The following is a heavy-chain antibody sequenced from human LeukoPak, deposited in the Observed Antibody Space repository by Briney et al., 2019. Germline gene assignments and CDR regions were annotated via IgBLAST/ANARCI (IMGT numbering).Heavy chain of an antibody. D-gene: IGHD1-20*01. V-gene: IGHV4-34*01. Sequence: SETLSLTCAVYSVSFSGYYWSWIRQPPGRGLEWIGEINHSGSTNYNPSLKCRVTISVDTSKNQFSLKLSSVTAADTAVYYCARGHDNWNSWGQGTLVTVSS. CDR3: ARGHDNWNS. J-gene: IGHJ4*02. CDR1: SVSFSGYY. CDR2: INHSGST.